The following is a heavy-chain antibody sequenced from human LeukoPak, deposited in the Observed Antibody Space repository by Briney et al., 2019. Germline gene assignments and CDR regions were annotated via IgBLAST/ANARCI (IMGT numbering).Heavy chain of an antibody. Sequence: SETLSLTCAAYGGSFSGYYWSWIRQPPGKGLEWIGEINHSGSTNYNPSLKSRVTISVDTSKNQFSLKLSSVTAADTAVYYCASPSKGYWGQGTLVTVSS. CDR2: INHSGST. CDR1: GGSFSGYY. CDR3: ASPSKGY. J-gene: IGHJ4*02. V-gene: IGHV4-34*01.